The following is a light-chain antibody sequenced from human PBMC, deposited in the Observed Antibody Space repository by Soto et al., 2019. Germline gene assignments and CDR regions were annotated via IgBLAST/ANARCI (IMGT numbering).Light chain of an antibody. Sequence: QSVLTQPPSVSAAPGQKVTISCSGSSSNIGNNYVSWYQQLPGTAPKLLIYDNNKRPSGIPDRFSGSQSGTSATLGITGLQTGDEADYYCGTWDSSLSAGRVFGGGTKLTVL. CDR3: GTWDSSLSAGRV. CDR2: DNN. V-gene: IGLV1-51*01. CDR1: SSNIGNNY. J-gene: IGLJ3*02.